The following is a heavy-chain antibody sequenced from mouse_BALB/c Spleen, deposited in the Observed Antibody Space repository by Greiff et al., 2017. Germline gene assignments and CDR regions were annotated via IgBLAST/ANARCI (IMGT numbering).Heavy chain of an antibody. D-gene: IGHD1-1*01. CDR2: ISSGSSSI. CDR3: ARRDCTTAFDY. J-gene: IGHJ2*01. CDR1: GFTFSSFG. V-gene: IGHV5-17*02. Sequence: EVQLVESGGGLVQPGGSRKLSCAASGFTFSSFGMSWVRQAPEEELEWVADISSGSSSIYYADTVKGRFTISRDNPKNTLFLQMTSLKSEDPAMYYCARRDCTTAFDYWGEGTTLTVSS.